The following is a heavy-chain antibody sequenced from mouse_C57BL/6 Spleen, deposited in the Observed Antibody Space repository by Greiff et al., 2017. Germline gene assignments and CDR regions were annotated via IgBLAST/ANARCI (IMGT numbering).Heavy chain of an antibody. Sequence: EVQLQQSGAELVRPGASVKLSCTASGFNIKDDYMHWVKQRPEQGLEWIGWIDPANGDTEYASKFQGKATITADTSSNTAYLQLSSLTSEDTAVYYGTTWDYGSSYYAMDYWGQGTSVTVSS. D-gene: IGHD1-1*01. CDR1: GFNIKDDY. CDR3: TTWDYGSSYYAMDY. CDR2: IDPANGDT. V-gene: IGHV14-4*01. J-gene: IGHJ4*01.